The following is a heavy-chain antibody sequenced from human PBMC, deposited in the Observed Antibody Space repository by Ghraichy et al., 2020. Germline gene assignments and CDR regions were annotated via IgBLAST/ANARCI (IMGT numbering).Heavy chain of an antibody. J-gene: IGHJ6*02. CDR1: GGSISSSSYY. CDR2: IYYSGST. CDR3: ARRDYYYYGMDV. V-gene: IGHV4-39*01. Sequence: SQTLSLTCTVSGGSISSSSYYWGWIRQPPGKGLEWIGSIYYSGSTYYNPSLKSRVTISVDTSKNQFSLKLSSVTAADTAVYYCARRDYYYYGMDVWGQGTTVTVSS.